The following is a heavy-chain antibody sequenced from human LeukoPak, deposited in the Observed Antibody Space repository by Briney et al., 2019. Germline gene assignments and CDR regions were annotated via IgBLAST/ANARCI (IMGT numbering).Heavy chain of an antibody. D-gene: IGHD4-23*01. CDR3: ARIRGAGNDKSDAFDL. CDR1: GFSLNSPGMC. J-gene: IGHJ3*01. Sequence: ESGPALVKPKQTLTLTCTFSGFSLNSPGMCVGWIRQPPGKALEWLALIEWDDDKYYRTSLKTRLTISKDTSKNQVILTMTNIDPVDTATYYCARIRGAGNDKSDAFDLWGQGTLVTVSS. CDR2: IEWDDDK. V-gene: IGHV2-70*01.